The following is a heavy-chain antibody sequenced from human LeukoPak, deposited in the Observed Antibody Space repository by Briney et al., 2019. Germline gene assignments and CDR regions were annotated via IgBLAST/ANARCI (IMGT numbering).Heavy chain of an antibody. CDR2: VNGRGATT. Sequence: PGGSLRLSCAASGFASGFTVSDYAVSWVRQAPGKGPEWVASVNGRGATTYYADSVRGRFTISRDNSKNTLYLQMISLGADDTAIYFCAKAPATGEGYYFYYMDVWGKGTTVTVSS. V-gene: IGHV3-23*01. J-gene: IGHJ6*03. CDR1: GFTVSDYA. D-gene: IGHD7-27*01. CDR3: AKAPATGEGYYFYYMDV.